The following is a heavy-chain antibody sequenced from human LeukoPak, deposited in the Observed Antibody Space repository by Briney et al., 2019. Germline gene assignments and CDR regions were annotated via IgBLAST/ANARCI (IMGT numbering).Heavy chain of an antibody. V-gene: IGHV1-24*01. CDR2: FDPEDGET. Sequence: ASVKVSCKVSGYTLTELSMHWVRQAPGKGLEWMGGFDPEDGETIYAQKFQGRVTMTEDTSTDTAYMELSSLRSEDTPVYYCATGGIVVVAVPSFDYWGQGTLVTVSS. CDR3: ATGGIVVVAVPSFDY. J-gene: IGHJ4*02. CDR1: GYTLTELS. D-gene: IGHD2-15*01.